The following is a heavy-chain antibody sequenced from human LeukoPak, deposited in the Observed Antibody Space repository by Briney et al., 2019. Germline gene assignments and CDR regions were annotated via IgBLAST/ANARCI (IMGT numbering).Heavy chain of an antibody. V-gene: IGHV3-23*01. Sequence: GGSPRLSCAASGFTFSSYAMSRVRQAPGKGLEWVSAISGSGGSTYYADSVKGRFTISRDNSKNTLYLQMNSLRAEDTAVYYCKVYYDSSGYYYGSPTNDFDYWGQGTLVTVSS. CDR2: ISGSGGST. J-gene: IGHJ4*02. D-gene: IGHD3-22*01. CDR1: GFTFSSYA. CDR3: KVYYDSSGYYYGSPTNDFDY.